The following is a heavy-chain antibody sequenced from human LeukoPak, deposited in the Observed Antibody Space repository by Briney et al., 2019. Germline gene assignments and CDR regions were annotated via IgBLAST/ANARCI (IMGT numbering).Heavy chain of an antibody. CDR1: GFAVSDNY. V-gene: IGHV3-53*01. D-gene: IGHD3-22*01. J-gene: IGHJ4*02. CDR2: VYSGGNT. Sequence: GGSLRLSCTASGFAVSDNYMAWVRQAPGKGLEWVSVVYSGGNTYYADSVEGRFTISRDNSKNTLYLQMNSPRVEDTAVYYCAKDLETHDTSACWGQGTLVTVSS. CDR3: AKDLETHDTSAC.